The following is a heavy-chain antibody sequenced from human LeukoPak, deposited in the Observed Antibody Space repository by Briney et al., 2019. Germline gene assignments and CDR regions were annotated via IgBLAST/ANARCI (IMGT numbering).Heavy chain of an antibody. Sequence: GGSLRLSCAASGFTFSSYSMNWVRQAPGKGLEWVSSISSSSSYIYYADSVKGRFTVSRANAKNSLYLQMNSLRAEDTAVYYCASSSGDGDWFDPWGQGTLVTVSS. J-gene: IGHJ5*02. D-gene: IGHD7-27*01. CDR1: GFTFSSYS. CDR3: ASSSGDGDWFDP. V-gene: IGHV3-21*01. CDR2: ISSSSSYI.